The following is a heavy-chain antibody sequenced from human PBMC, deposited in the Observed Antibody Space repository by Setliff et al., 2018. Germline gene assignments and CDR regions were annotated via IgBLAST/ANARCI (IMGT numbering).Heavy chain of an antibody. D-gene: IGHD2-2*01. CDR2: ISGRGDST. J-gene: IGHJ4*02. CDR3: AKDWNPSTYWYTDYFDS. Sequence: ETLSLTCTVSGGSISSSSYFWGWIRQSPGKGLERVSAISGRGDSTFYEDAVKGRFTISRDNSKNTLYLQMNSLRAEDTAIYYCAKDWNPSTYWYTDYFDSWGQGTLVTVSS. V-gene: IGHV3-23*01. CDR1: GGSISSSSYF.